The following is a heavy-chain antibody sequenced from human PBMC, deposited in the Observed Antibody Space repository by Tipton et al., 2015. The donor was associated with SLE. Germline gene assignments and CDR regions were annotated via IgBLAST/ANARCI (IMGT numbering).Heavy chain of an antibody. V-gene: IGHV4-39*07. CDR1: GGSISSSSYY. D-gene: IGHD6-13*01. J-gene: IGHJ6*03. CDR3: ATSRQQLGYFMDV. Sequence: TLSLTCTVSGGSISSSSYYWGWIRQPPGKGLAWIASIYYRGSIYFNPSLESRVTMSVDTSKNQFSLRLNSVTAADTAVYYCATSRQQLGYFMDVWGKGTMVTVSS. CDR2: IYYRGSI.